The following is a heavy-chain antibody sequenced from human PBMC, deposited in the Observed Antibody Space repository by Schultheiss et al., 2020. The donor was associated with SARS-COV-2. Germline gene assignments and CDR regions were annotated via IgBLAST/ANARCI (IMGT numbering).Heavy chain of an antibody. V-gene: IGHV4-39*07. Sequence: SQTLSLTCTVSGGSISSSSYYWSWIRQPPGKGLEWIGSIYYSGSTNYNPSLKSRVTISVDTSKNQFSLKLSSVTAADTAVYYCASVSTVTTQFDYWGQGTLVTVSS. CDR2: IYYSGST. D-gene: IGHD4-11*01. J-gene: IGHJ4*02. CDR3: ASVSTVTTQFDY. CDR1: GGSISSSSYY.